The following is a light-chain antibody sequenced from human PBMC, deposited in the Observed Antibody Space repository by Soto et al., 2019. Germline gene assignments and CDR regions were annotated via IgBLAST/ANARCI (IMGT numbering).Light chain of an antibody. V-gene: IGKV3-11*01. J-gene: IGKJ5*01. CDR2: DAY. CDR3: QQRHMWTIT. CDR1: QSFRGL. Sequence: EVVLTQSPVTLSLSPGERATLSCTASQSFRGLLAWYQQKPGQAPRLLIYDAYNRETGIPPRFSGSGAGTECTLTISSLEPEDSAVDYCQQRHMWTITFGQGTRLVIK.